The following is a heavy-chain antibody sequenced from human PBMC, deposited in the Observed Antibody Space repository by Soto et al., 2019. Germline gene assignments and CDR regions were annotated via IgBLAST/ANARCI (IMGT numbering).Heavy chain of an antibody. CDR2: ISWNSGSI. CDR1: GFTFDDYA. J-gene: IGHJ4*02. CDR3: ARVGGAGYEDY. Sequence: GGSLRLSCAASGFTFDDYAMHWGRQAPGRGLEWVSGISWNSGSIGYADSVKGRFTISRDNSKNALYLQMNSLRAEDTAVYYCARVGGAGYEDYWGQGTLVTVSS. V-gene: IGHV3-9*01. D-gene: IGHD5-12*01.